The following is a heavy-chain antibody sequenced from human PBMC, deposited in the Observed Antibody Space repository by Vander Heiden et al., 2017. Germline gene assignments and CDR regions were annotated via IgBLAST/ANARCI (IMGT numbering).Heavy chain of an antibody. V-gene: IGHV1-8*01. CDR3: ARGTADDDAFDI. CDR2: MNPNSGNT. J-gene: IGHJ3*02. CDR1: GYPFTSYD. Sequence: QVQRVQSGAEVKKPGASVKAPCKALGYPFTSYDINWVRQATGQGLEWMGWMNPNSGNTGYAQKFQGRVTMTRNTSISTAYMELSSLRSEDTAVYYCARGTADDDAFDIWGQGTMVTVSS.